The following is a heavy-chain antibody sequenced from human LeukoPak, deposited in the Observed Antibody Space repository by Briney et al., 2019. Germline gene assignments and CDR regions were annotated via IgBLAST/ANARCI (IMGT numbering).Heavy chain of an antibody. CDR1: GGSISSSSYY. D-gene: IGHD3-22*01. CDR2: IYYSGST. Sequence: PSETLSLTCTVSGGSISSSSYYWGWIRQPPGKGLECIGSIYYSGSTYYNPSLKSRVTISVDTSKNEFSLKLSSVTAADTAVYYCARLRSSGYYFVFEYYYYYMDVWGKGTTVTISS. J-gene: IGHJ6*03. V-gene: IGHV4-39*07. CDR3: ARLRSSGYYFVFEYYYYYMDV.